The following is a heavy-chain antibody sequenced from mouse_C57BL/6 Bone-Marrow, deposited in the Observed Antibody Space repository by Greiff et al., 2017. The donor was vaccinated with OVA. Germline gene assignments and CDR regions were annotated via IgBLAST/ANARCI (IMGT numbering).Heavy chain of an antibody. D-gene: IGHD2-5*01. CDR1: GYTSTDYE. CDR3: TRGYSNYYAMDY. CDR2: IDPGTGGT. V-gene: IGHV1-15*01. J-gene: IGHJ4*01. Sequence: QVQLKESGAELVRPGASVTLSCKASGYTSTDYEMHWVTQTPVHGLEWIGAIDPGTGGTAYNQKFKGKAILTADTSYSTAYMELRSLTSEDSAVYYCTRGYSNYYAMDYWGQGTAVTVSS.